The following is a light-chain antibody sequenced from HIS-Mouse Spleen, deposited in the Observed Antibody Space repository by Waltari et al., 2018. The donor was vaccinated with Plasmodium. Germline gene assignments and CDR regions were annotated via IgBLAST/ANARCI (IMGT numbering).Light chain of an antibody. CDR2: RNN. CDR1: SSNIGSNY. J-gene: IGLJ3*02. Sequence: QSVLTQPPSASGTPGQRVTIPCSGSSSNIGSNYVYWYQQHPGTAPKLLIYRNNQRPSGFPDRFSGSKSGTSASLAISGLRSEDEADYYCAAWDDSLSGWVFGGGTKLTVL. CDR3: AAWDDSLSGWV. V-gene: IGLV1-47*01.